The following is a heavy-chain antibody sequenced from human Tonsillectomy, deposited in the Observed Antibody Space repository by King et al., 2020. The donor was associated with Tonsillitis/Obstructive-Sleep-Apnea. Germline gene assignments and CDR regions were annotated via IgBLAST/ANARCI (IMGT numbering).Heavy chain of an antibody. D-gene: IGHD2-2*01. V-gene: IGHV3-23*04. CDR3: ATGTVVPAATYYFDH. J-gene: IGHJ4*02. CDR1: GFTFSSYA. CDR2: ISGSGGNT. Sequence: VQLVESGGGLVHPGGSLRLSCAASGFTFSSYAMSWVRQAPGKGLEWVSAISGSGGNTYYADSVNGRFTISRDNSQNTLYLPMNSLRAEDTAVYYCATGTVVPAATYYFDHWGQGTLVTVSS.